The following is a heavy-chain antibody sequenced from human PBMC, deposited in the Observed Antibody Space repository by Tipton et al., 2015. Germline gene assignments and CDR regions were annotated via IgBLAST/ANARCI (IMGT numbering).Heavy chain of an antibody. Sequence: TLSLTCAVSGGSISSSNWCSWVRQPPGKGLEWIGEIYHSGSTNYNPSLKSRITIPVDKSKNQFSLKLTSVTAADTAVYYCARGYSNYWGYWGQGTLVTVSS. V-gene: IGHV4-4*02. D-gene: IGHD4-11*01. J-gene: IGHJ4*02. CDR2: IYHSGST. CDR1: GGSISSSNW. CDR3: ARGYSNYWGY.